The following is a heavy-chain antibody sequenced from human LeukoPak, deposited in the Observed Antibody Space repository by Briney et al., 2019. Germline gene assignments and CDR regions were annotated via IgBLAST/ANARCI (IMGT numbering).Heavy chain of an antibody. V-gene: IGHV3-49*04. D-gene: IGHD1-14*01. CDR1: GFTFSQFD. CDR2: IRSKASGGAI. Sequence: PGGSLRLSCAASGFTFSQFDMNWVRQAPGKGLEWLGFIRSKASGGAIEYDPSVDGRFIISRDDSKSIAYLQMTSLKTEDTATYFCTREVDGMSAYWGQGTLVTVSS. J-gene: IGHJ4*02. CDR3: TREVDGMSAY.